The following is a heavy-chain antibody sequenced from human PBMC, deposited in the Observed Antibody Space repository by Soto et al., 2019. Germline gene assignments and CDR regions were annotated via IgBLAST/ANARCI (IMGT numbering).Heavy chain of an antibody. CDR1: GYTFTSYY. Sequence: ASVKVSCKASGYTFTSYYINWVRQATGQGLEWMGWMNPNSGNTGYAQKFQGRVTMTRNTSISTAYMELSSLRSEDTAVYYCARGRPRYCSGGSCYFXWGQGTLVTVSS. D-gene: IGHD2-15*01. CDR3: ARGRPRYCSGGSCYFX. J-gene: IGHJ4*02. CDR2: MNPNSGNT. V-gene: IGHV1-8*01.